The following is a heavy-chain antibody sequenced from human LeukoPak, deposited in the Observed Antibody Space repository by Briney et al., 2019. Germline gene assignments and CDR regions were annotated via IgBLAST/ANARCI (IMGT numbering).Heavy chain of an antibody. CDR1: GGSISSNY. V-gene: IGHV4-59*01. Sequence: SETLSLTCTVSGGSISSNYWSWIRQPPGKGLEWIGYIYNSGGINYNPSLKSRVAISVDTSKNQFSLKLNSVTAADTAVYYCARTSGYTYFDYWGQGTLVTVSS. CDR3: ARTSGYTYFDY. CDR2: IYNSGGI. D-gene: IGHD5-12*01. J-gene: IGHJ4*02.